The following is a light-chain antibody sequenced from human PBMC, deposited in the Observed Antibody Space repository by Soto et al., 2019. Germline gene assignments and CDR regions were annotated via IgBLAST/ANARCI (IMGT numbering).Light chain of an antibody. CDR2: YAS. J-gene: IGKJ2*01. CDR1: QTVSRY. V-gene: IGKV3-11*01. Sequence: VLTQSPATLSLSPGERATLSCRASQTVSRYLAWYQQKPGQAPRLLIYYASNRAAGIPARFSGSGSGTDYTLTISSLEPEDFATYYCQQYNSYPYTFGQGTKLEIK. CDR3: QQYNSYPYT.